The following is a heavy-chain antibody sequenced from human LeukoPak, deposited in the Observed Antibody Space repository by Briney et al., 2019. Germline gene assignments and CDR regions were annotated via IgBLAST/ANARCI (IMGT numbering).Heavy chain of an antibody. CDR2: IHPSGGST. CDR3: ARGKGYASSGPEAFDI. CDR1: GYTFTTSY. V-gene: IGHV1-46*01. Sequence: ASVKVSCKASGYTFTTSYMHWVRQAPGQGLEWMGIIHPSGGSTSYAQKFQGRVTMTSDMSTSTVYMELSRLRSEDTAVYYCARGKGYASSGPEAFDIWGQGTMVTVSS. D-gene: IGHD3-22*01. J-gene: IGHJ3*02.